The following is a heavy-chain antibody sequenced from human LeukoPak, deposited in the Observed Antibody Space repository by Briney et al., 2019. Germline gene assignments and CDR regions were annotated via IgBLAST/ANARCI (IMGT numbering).Heavy chain of an antibody. J-gene: IGHJ4*02. Sequence: GGFLRLSCAASGFTFSSYEMNWVRQAPGKGLEWISYISSSGSTIYYADSVKGRFTISRDNAKNSLYLQMNSLRAEDTAVYYCARDAGGSCSSTSCSFDYWGQGTLVTVSS. D-gene: IGHD2-2*01. CDR2: ISSSGSTI. CDR3: ARDAGGSCSSTSCSFDY. V-gene: IGHV3-48*03. CDR1: GFTFSSYE.